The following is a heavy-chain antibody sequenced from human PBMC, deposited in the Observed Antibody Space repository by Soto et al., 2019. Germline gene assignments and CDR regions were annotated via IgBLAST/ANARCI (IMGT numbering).Heavy chain of an antibody. V-gene: IGHV4-59*01. CDR1: GGSISSYY. D-gene: IGHD1-1*01. Sequence: TSETLSLTCTVSGGSISSYYWSWIRQPPGKGLEWIGYIYYSGSTNYNPSLKSRVTISVDTSKNQFSLKLSSVTAADTAVYYCARTGTTSLKFDYWGQGTLVTVSS. CDR2: IYYSGST. J-gene: IGHJ4*02. CDR3: ARTGTTSLKFDY.